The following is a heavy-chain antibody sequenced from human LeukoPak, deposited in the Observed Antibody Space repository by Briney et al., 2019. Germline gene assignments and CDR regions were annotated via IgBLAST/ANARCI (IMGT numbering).Heavy chain of an antibody. CDR2: ISAYNGNT. CDR1: GYTFTSYG. CDR3: ASGIPYYDFWSGYYNSYYYMGV. Sequence: ASVKVSCMASGYTFTSYGVSWVRQAPGQGLEWMGWISAYNGNTNYAQKLQGGVTMTTDTSTSTAYMELRSMRSDDTAVYFCASGIPYYDFWSGYYNSYYYMGVWGKGTTVTVSS. J-gene: IGHJ6*03. V-gene: IGHV1-18*01. D-gene: IGHD3-3*01.